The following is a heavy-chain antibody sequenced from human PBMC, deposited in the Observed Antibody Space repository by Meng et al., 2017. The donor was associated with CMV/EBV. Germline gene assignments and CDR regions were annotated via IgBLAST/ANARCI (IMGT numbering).Heavy chain of an antibody. V-gene: IGHV4-34*01. CDR2: INHSGST. Sequence: SETLSLTCAVYGGSFSGYYWSWIRQPPGKGLEWIGEINHSGSTNYNPSLKSRVTISVDTSKNQFSLKLSSVTAADTAVYYCARELWFGAYYYYGMDVWGQGTTVTVSS. CDR3: ARELWFGAYYYYGMDV. J-gene: IGHJ6*02. D-gene: IGHD3-10*01. CDR1: GGSFSGYY.